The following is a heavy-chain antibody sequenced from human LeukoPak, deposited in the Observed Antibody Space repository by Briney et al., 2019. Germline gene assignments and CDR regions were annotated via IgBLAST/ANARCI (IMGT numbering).Heavy chain of an antibody. V-gene: IGHV4-59*01. D-gene: IGHD6-13*01. CDR1: GGSISSYY. CDR2: ISDSGST. J-gene: IGHJ4*02. CDR3: ARGYSSSWNYFDY. Sequence: PSEILSLTCTVSGGSISSYYWSWIRQPPGKGLVWIGYISDSGSTNYNPSLKSRVTISIDTSKDQFSLKLSSVTAADTAVYYCARGYSSSWNYFDYWGQGTLVTVSS.